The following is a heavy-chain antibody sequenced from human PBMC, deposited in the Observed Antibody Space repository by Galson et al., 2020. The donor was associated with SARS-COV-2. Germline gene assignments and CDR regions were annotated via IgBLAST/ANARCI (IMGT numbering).Heavy chain of an antibody. Sequence: SVKVSCKASGYTFTSYGISWVRQAPGQGLEWMGWISAYNGNTNYAQKLQGRVTMTTDTSTSTAYMELRSLRSDDTAVYYCARGGSSSWVTADYYYYYGMDVWGQGTTVTVSS. CDR1: GYTFTSYG. V-gene: IGHV1-18*01. J-gene: IGHJ6*02. CDR2: ISAYNGNT. D-gene: IGHD6-13*01. CDR3: ARGGSSSWVTADYYYYYGMDV.